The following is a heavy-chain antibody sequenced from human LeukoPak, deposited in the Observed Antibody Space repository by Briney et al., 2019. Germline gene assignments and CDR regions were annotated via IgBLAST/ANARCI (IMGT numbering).Heavy chain of an antibody. CDR1: GASISSHY. D-gene: IGHD3-10*01. V-gene: IGHV4-4*08. CDR3: ARLGQITLVRGQSYYYHSMDV. Sequence: TSETLSLTCSVSGASISSHYWSWIRQPPGKGPEWIGYIHTSGYTNYNPSLQSRVTISTDISENRFSLKLTSVTAADTAVYYCARLGQITLVRGQSYYYHSMDVWAQGTTVTVSS. CDR2: IHTSGYT. J-gene: IGHJ6*02.